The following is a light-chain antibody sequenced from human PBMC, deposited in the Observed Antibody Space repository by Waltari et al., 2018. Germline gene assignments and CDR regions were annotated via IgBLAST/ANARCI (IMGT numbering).Light chain of an antibody. Sequence: QSALTQPASVSGSPGQSITISCTGTSSDIGDYNFVSWYQHHPGEAPKLVIYDVTKRPSGISNRFSGPKSGNTASLTISGLQAEDEANYVCASYTSSDSFVVFGGGTKLTVL. J-gene: IGLJ2*01. V-gene: IGLV2-14*03. CDR3: ASYTSSDSFVV. CDR1: SSDIGDYNF. CDR2: DVT.